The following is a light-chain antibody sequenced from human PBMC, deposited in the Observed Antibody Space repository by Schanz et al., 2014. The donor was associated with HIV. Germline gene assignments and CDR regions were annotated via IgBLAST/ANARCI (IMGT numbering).Light chain of an antibody. V-gene: IGKV3-20*01. CDR2: GAS. CDR3: QQYGGSPT. CDR1: QSVSSSY. J-gene: IGKJ1*01. Sequence: EIVLTQSPGTLSLSPGERATLSCRASQSVSSSYLAWYQQKPGQAPRLLIYGASSRAAVIPDRFSGSGSGSTFTLIISRLEPADAAVYYCQQYGGSPTFGQGTKVEIK.